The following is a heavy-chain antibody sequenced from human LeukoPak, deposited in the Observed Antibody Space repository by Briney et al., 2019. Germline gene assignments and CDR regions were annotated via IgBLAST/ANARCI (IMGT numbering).Heavy chain of an antibody. CDR3: ASRLYYDSSGQNDY. V-gene: IGHV1-69*05. J-gene: IGHJ4*02. CDR1: GGTFSSYA. D-gene: IGHD3-22*01. CDR2: IIPIFGTA. Sequence: ASVKVSCKASGGTFSSYAISWVRQAPGQGLEWMGRIIPIFGTANYAQKFQGRVTITTDESTSTAYMELSSLRSEDTAVNYCASRLYYDSSGQNDYWGQGTLVTVSS.